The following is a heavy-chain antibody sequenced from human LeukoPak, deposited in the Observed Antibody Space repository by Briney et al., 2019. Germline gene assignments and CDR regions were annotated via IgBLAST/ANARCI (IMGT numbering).Heavy chain of an antibody. Sequence: GRSLRLSCAASGFTFSSYGMHWVRQAPGKGLEWVAVIWYDGSNKDYADSVKGRFTISRDNSKNTLYLKMKSLRAEDTAVYYCAKEGRGDYFDYWGQGTLVTVSS. J-gene: IGHJ4*02. D-gene: IGHD3-10*01. CDR1: GFTFSSYG. CDR2: IWYDGSNK. CDR3: AKEGRGDYFDY. V-gene: IGHV3-33*06.